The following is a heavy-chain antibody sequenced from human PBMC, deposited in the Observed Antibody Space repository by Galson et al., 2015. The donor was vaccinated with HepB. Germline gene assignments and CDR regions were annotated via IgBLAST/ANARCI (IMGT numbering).Heavy chain of an antibody. J-gene: IGHJ4*02. CDR3: ARVGAVGAADY. V-gene: IGHV3-64*02. CDR2: ISSNGGST. Sequence: SLRLSCAASGFTFSSYAMHWVRQAPGKGLEYVSAISSNGGSTYYADSVKGRFTISRDNSKNTLYLQMGSLRAEDMAVYYCARVGAVGAADYWGQGTLVTVSS. D-gene: IGHD1-26*01. CDR1: GFTFSSYA.